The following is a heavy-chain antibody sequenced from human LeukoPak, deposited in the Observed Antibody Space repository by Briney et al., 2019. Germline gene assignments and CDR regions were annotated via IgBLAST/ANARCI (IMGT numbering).Heavy chain of an antibody. V-gene: IGHV3-30*01. J-gene: IGHJ3*02. CDR1: GFTFSSYA. CDR2: ISYDGSNK. Sequence: GGSLRLSCVASGFTFSSYAMHWVRQAPGKGLEWVAVISYDGSNKYYADSVKGRFTISRDNSKNTLYLQMNSLRAEDTAVYYCARVGGYSSSWYVSDAFDIWGQGTMVTVSS. D-gene: IGHD6-13*01. CDR3: ARVGGYSSSWYVSDAFDI.